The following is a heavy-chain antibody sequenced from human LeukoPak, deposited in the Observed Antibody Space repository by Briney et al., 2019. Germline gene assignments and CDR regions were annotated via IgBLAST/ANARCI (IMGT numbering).Heavy chain of an antibody. Sequence: GGSLRLSCAASGFTVSSNYMSWVRQAPGKGLEWVSSISASSNFISYADSVKGRFTISRDNAKKSLYLQMNSVRAEDTAVYYCTRDPSGHGMDVWGQGTTVTVSS. CDR1: GFTVSSNY. D-gene: IGHD5-12*01. J-gene: IGHJ6*02. CDR2: ISASSNFI. V-gene: IGHV3-21*01. CDR3: TRDPSGHGMDV.